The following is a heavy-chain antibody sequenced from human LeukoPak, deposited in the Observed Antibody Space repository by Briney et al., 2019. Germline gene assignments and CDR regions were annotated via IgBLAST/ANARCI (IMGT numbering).Heavy chain of an antibody. D-gene: IGHD3-10*01. Sequence: KPSETLSLTCTVSGGSISSYYWSWIRQPPGKGLEWIGYIYYSGITNYNPSLKSRVTISVDTSKNQFSLKLSSVTAADTAVYYCAREETYGSGTYYMLPDAFDIWGQGTMVTVSS. CDR3: AREETYGSGTYYMLPDAFDI. CDR2: IYYSGIT. CDR1: GGSISSYY. V-gene: IGHV4-59*01. J-gene: IGHJ3*02.